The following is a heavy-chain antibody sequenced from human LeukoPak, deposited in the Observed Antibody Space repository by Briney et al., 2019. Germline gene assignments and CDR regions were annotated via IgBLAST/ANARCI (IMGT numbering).Heavy chain of an antibody. V-gene: IGHV2-5*02. J-gene: IGHJ5*02. CDR1: GFSLTTSGVG. CDR3: ARRKGGSWYEH. Sequence: SGPTLAKPTQTLTLTCTISGFSLTTSGVGVGWIRQPPGKAMEWPAHISWDDDQLLSPSLKTRLPITKHTSKYQAVLTMTNMDPGDTATYYGARRKGGSWYEHWGQGTLVTVSS. D-gene: IGHD6-25*01. CDR2: ISWDDDQ.